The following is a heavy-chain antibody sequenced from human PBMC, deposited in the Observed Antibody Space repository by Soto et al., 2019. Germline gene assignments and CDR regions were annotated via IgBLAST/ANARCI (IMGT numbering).Heavy chain of an antibody. V-gene: IGHV3-23*01. CDR3: AKDQGYSSSWYFGGYFDY. CDR1: GFTFSSYA. D-gene: IGHD6-13*01. Sequence: EVQLLESGGGLVQPGGSLRLSCAASGFTFSSYAMSWVRQAPGKGLEWVSAISGSGGSTYYADSVKGRFTISRDNSKTTLYLQMNSLRAEDTAVYYCAKDQGYSSSWYFGGYFDYWGQGTLVTVSS. J-gene: IGHJ4*02. CDR2: ISGSGGST.